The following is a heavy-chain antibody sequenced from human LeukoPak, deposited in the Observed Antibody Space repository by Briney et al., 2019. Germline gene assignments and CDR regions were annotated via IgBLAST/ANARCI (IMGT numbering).Heavy chain of an antibody. J-gene: IGHJ6*02. CDR2: IWYDGSNK. D-gene: IGHD2-15*01. CDR3: AKGGVAVGDYGMDV. Sequence: PGGSLRLSCAASGFTFSCYGMHWVRQAPGKGLEWVAVIWYDGSNKYYADSVKGRFTISRDNSKNTLYLQMNSLRAEDTAVYYCAKGGVAVGDYGMDVWGQGTTVTVSS. V-gene: IGHV3-33*06. CDR1: GFTFSCYG.